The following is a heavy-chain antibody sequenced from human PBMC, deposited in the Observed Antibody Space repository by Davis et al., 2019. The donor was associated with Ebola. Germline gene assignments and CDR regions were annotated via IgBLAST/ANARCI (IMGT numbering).Heavy chain of an antibody. V-gene: IGHV4-38-2*02. CDR3: AGDVGTMSWDNWFDP. J-gene: IGHJ5*02. CDR2: IYHSGST. Sequence: PSETLSLTCAVSGYSISSGYYWGWIRQPPGKGLELIGTIYHSGSTYYNPSLKSRVTISIDTSKSQFSLTLRSVTAADTAVYYCAGDVGTMSWDNWFDPWGQGTLVTVSS. CDR1: GYSISSGYY. D-gene: IGHD2-2*01.